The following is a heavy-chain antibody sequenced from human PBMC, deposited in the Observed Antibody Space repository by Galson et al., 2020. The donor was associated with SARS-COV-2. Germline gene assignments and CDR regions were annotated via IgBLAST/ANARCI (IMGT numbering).Heavy chain of an antibody. Sequence: ESGPTLVKPTQTLTLTCTFSGFSLTTSGMCVGWIRQPPGKALEWLARIDWDDDEYYSASLKTRLTISKDTSKNQVVLTMTNMDPVDTATYYCARIDSSGCRGNYWGQGTLVTVYS. V-gene: IGHV2-70*11. D-gene: IGHD6-19*01. J-gene: IGHJ4*02. CDR1: GFSLTTSGMC. CDR3: ARIDSSGCRGNY. CDR2: IDWDDDE.